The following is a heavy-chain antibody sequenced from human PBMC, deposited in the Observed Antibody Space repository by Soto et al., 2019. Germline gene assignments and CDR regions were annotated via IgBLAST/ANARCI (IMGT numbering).Heavy chain of an antibody. V-gene: IGHV3-23*01. Sequence: GGSLRLSCAASGFTFSSYAMSWVRQAPGKGLEWVSAISGSGGSTYYADSVKGRFTISRDNSKNTLYLQMNSLRAEDTAVYYCALGSRGYCSGGSCYSGLLFLEDYYYMDVWGKGTTVTVSS. CDR2: ISGSGGST. CDR1: GFTFSSYA. J-gene: IGHJ6*03. D-gene: IGHD2-15*01. CDR3: ALGSRGYCSGGSCYSGLLFLEDYYYMDV.